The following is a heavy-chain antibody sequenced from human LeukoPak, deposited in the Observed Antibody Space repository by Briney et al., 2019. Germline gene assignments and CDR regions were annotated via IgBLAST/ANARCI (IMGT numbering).Heavy chain of an antibody. CDR1: GFTFTNYE. V-gene: IGHV3-48*03. CDR3: ARSGLSRFGF. CDR2: ITSSGGTI. Sequence: GGSLRLSCAASGFTFTNYEMNGFREAPGEGLEWVSYITSSGGTIYYAASVKGRFTISRDNAKKSLYLQMNSLRAEDTAVYYCARSGLSRFGFWGQGTLVTVSS. D-gene: IGHD2/OR15-2a*01. J-gene: IGHJ4*02.